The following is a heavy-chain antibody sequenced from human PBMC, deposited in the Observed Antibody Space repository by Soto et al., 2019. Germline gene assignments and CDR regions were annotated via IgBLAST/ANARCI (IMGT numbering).Heavy chain of an antibody. V-gene: IGHV4-31*01. CDR1: GGSISSGGYY. CDR3: AREAGYDILTGYYPYYMDV. CDR2: IYYSGST. D-gene: IGHD3-9*01. J-gene: IGHJ6*03. Sequence: SETLSLTCTVSGGSISSGGYYWSWIRQHPGKGLEWIGYIYYSGSTYYNPSLKSQVTISVEQSKNQFSLKLSSVTAADTAVYYCAREAGYDILTGYYPYYMDVWGKGTTVTVSS.